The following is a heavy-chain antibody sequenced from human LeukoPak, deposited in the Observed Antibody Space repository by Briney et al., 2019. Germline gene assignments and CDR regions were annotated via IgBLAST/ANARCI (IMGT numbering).Heavy chain of an antibody. V-gene: IGHV3-43*01. J-gene: IGHJ4*02. CDR3: AKDSFVATTSYLDS. Sequence: GGSLRLSCAASGFTFEDFSMHWVRQVPGKGLEWISLIDWDGGITYYADSVKGRFTVSRDNSKSSQYLHLNSLTPEDTAFYYCAKDSFVATTSYLDSWGQGTLVTVSS. CDR2: IDWDGGIT. CDR1: GFTFEDFS. D-gene: IGHD1-26*01.